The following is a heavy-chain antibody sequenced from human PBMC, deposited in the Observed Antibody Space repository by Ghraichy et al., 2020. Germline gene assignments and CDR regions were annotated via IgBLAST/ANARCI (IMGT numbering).Heavy chain of an antibody. V-gene: IGHV4-59*08. CDR1: GGSISSYY. J-gene: IGHJ6*04. CDR3: ARLHPSSGGTPLDV. D-gene: IGHD6-6*01. Sequence: SETLSLTCTVSGGSISSYYWSWIRQPPGKGLEWIGYIYYSGSTNYNPSLKSRVTISVDTSKNQFSLKLSSVTAADTAVYYCARLHPSSGGTPLDVWGKGTTVTVSS. CDR2: IYYSGST.